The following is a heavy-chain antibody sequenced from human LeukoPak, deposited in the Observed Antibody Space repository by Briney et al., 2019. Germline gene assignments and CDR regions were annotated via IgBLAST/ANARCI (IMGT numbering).Heavy chain of an antibody. CDR2: ISGSGGST. J-gene: IGHJ6*03. CDR1: GFTFSSYA. CDR3: AKGYRSGSYYYYMDV. Sequence: GGSLRLSCAASGFTFSSYAMSWVRQAPGKGLEWVSAISGSGGSTYYADSVKGRFTISRDNSKNTLYLQMNSLRAEDTAVYYCAKGYRSGSYYYYMDVWGKGTTVTISS. V-gene: IGHV3-23*01. D-gene: IGHD3-10*01.